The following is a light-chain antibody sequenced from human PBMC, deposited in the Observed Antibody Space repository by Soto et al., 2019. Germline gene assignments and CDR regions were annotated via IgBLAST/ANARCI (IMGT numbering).Light chain of an antibody. CDR2: KSS. J-gene: IGKJ1*01. Sequence: DIQMTQSPSTLSASEGDRVTISCRASQSVSIWLAWYQQKPGRAPKLLIYKSSILESGVPPRFSGSGSGTEFTLTISSLQPDDFATYYCQQFSTSPWTFGQGTKVDIK. CDR3: QQFSTSPWT. CDR1: QSVSIW. V-gene: IGKV1-5*03.